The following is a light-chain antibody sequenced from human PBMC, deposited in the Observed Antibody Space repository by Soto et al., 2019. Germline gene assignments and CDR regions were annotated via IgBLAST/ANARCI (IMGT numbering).Light chain of an antibody. J-gene: IGKJ5*01. CDR1: QRIGSW. CDR2: ASS. Sequence: DIQMTQSPSSVSASVGDRVTIPCRASQRIGSWLAWYQQKPGTAPKLLIYASSTLQRGVPSRFSGSGSGTXXXXXXXXXXXXXFAIYYCQQANNFPPTFGQXTRVDVK. CDR3: QQANNFPPT. V-gene: IGKV1-12*01.